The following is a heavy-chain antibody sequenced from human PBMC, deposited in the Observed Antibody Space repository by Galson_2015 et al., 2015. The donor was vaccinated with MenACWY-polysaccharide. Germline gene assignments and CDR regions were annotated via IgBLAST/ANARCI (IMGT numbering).Heavy chain of an antibody. CDR2: ISGSGGST. CDR1: GFTFSSYA. D-gene: IGHD2-15*01. Sequence: SLRLSCAAPGFTFSSYAMSWVRQAPGKGLEWVSTISGSGGSTYYADSVKGRFTISRDNSKNTLYVQMNSLRAEDTAVYYCAKDSPRHCSGGSCYDAFDIWGQGTMVTVSS. J-gene: IGHJ3*02. V-gene: IGHV3-23*01. CDR3: AKDSPRHCSGGSCYDAFDI.